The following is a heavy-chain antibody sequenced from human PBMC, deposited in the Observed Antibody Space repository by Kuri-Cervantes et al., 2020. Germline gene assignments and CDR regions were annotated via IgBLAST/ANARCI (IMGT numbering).Heavy chain of an antibody. CDR2: IKQDGSEK. CDR1: GFTFSSYW. J-gene: IGHJ3*02. Sequence: GGSLRLSCAASGFTFSSYWMSWVRQAPGKGLEWVANIKQDGSEKYYVDSVKGRFTISRDNAKNSLYLQMNSLRAEDTAVYYCARGDCGGDCYYAFDIWGQGTMVTVSS. D-gene: IGHD2-21*02. V-gene: IGHV3-7*04. CDR3: ARGDCGGDCYYAFDI.